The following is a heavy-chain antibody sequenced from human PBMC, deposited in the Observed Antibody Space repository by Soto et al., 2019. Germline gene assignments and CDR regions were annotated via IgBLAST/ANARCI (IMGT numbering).Heavy chain of an antibody. Sequence: QVQLVQSGAEVKKPGASVKVSCKASGYTFTGYYMHWVRQAPGQGLEWMGWINPNSGGTNYAQKFQGWVTMTRDTSLTTAYMELSRLRSDDTAVYYCARTRYSSGWFNWFDPWGQGTLVTVSS. J-gene: IGHJ5*02. CDR1: GYTFTGYY. CDR3: ARTRYSSGWFNWFDP. V-gene: IGHV1-2*04. D-gene: IGHD6-19*01. CDR2: INPNSGGT.